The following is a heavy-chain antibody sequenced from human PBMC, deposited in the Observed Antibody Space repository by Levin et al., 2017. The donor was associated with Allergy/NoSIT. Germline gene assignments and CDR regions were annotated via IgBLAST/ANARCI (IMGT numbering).Heavy chain of an antibody. CDR2: INPSGGGT. V-gene: IGHV1-46*01. CDR1: GYTFTNYY. J-gene: IGHJ6*02. D-gene: IGHD2-15*01. Sequence: PGESLKISCRASGYTFTNYYMHWVRQAPGQGLEWMGIINPSGGGTTYTQKFQGRVTMTRDTSTSTVYMELSSLRSEDTAVYYCARQRVAYYGMDVWGQGTTVTVSS. CDR3: ARQRVAYYGMDV.